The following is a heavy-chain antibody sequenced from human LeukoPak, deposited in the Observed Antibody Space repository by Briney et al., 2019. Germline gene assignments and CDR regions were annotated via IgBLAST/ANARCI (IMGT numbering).Heavy chain of an antibody. D-gene: IGHD2-15*01. CDR1: GYTFTSYD. J-gene: IGHJ4*02. V-gene: IGHV1-8*02. CDR3: ATDFLGYCSGGSCYRVDY. CDR2: MNPNSGNT. Sequence: VASVKVSCKASGYTFTSYDINWVRQATGQGLEWMGWMNPNSGNTGYAQKFQGRVTMTEDTSTDTAYMELSSLRSEDTAVYYCATDFLGYCSGGSCYRVDYWGQGTLVTVSS.